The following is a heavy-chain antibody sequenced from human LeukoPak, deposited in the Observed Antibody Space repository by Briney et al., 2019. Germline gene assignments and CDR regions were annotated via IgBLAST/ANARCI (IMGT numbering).Heavy chain of an antibody. CDR2: IDWNGDST. J-gene: IGHJ4*02. CDR1: GFTFDDYG. CDR3: AKAIAYTAMVTSFDY. V-gene: IGHV3-20*04. D-gene: IGHD5-18*01. Sequence: GGSLRLSCAASGFTFDDYGMSWVRQAPGKGLEWVSGIDWNGDSTGYADSVKGRFTISRDNAKNSLYLQMNSPRAEDTALYYCAKAIAYTAMVTSFDYWGQGTLVTVSS.